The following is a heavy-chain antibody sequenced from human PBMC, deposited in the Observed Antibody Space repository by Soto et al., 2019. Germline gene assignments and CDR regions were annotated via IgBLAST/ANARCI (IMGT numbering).Heavy chain of an antibody. CDR1: GGSISSSAYY. Sequence: PSETLSLTCTVSGGSISSSAYYWSWVRQQPGKSLEWIGYIYSSGNPYYNPSLKSRVTISGPTSKNQFSLKLSSVTAADTAVYYCARASTVTHDYWGRGTLVTV. CDR3: ARASTVTHDY. D-gene: IGHD4-4*01. J-gene: IGHJ4*02. CDR2: IYSSGNP. V-gene: IGHV4-31*03.